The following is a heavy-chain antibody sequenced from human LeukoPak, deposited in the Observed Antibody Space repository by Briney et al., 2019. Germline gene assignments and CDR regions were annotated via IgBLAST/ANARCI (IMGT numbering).Heavy chain of an antibody. Sequence: PGGSLRLSCAASGFTFSGYAMAWVRQAPGKGLEWLSGVFASGSVFSYADSVKGRFTVSRDNSKDTLYLQMKSLRVDDTAIYFCAKDLNYGDGRWEFDVWGQRTQVSVS. J-gene: IGHJ5*02. CDR3: AKDLNYGDGRWEFDV. D-gene: IGHD4-17*01. CDR1: GFTFSGYA. V-gene: IGHV3-23*05. CDR2: VFASGSVF.